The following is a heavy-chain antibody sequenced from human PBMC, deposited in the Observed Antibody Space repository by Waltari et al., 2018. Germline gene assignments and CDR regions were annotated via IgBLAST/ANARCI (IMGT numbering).Heavy chain of an antibody. CDR1: GFTFGSYE. J-gene: IGHJ6*02. CDR2: ISSSCSTI. CDR3: ARQGYSYGYYYYGMDV. Sequence: EVQLVESGGGLVQSGGSRRLDCAASGFTFGSYEMNWVRGATGKGVVWVSYISSSCSTIYYADSMKGRFTISRDNAKNSLYLQMNSLRAEDTAVYYCARQGYSYGYYYYGMDVWGQGTTVTVSS. D-gene: IGHD5-18*01. V-gene: IGHV3-48*03.